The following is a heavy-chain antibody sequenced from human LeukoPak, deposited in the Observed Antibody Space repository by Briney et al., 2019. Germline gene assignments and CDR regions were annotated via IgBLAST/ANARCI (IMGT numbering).Heavy chain of an antibody. CDR3: ARLLVGATLDAFDI. Sequence: SETLSLTCTVSGGSISSSSYYWGWIRQPPGKGLEWIGSIYYSGGTYYNPSLKSRVTISVDTSKNQFSLKLSSVTAADTAVYYCARLLVGATLDAFDIWGQGTMVTVSS. CDR1: GGSISSSSYY. V-gene: IGHV4-39*01. D-gene: IGHD1-26*01. J-gene: IGHJ3*02. CDR2: IYYSGGT.